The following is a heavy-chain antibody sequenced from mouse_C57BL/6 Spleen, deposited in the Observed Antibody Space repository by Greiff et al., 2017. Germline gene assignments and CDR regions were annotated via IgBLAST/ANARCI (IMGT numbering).Heavy chain of an antibody. CDR2: IDPETGGT. D-gene: IGHD1-1*01. Sequence: QVQLQQSGAELVRPGASVTLSCKASGYTFTDYEMHWVKQTPVHGLEWIGAIDPETGGTAYNQKFKGKAILTADKSSSTAYMELRSLTSEDSAVYYCTKIYYYGSSNYYAMDYWGQGTSVTVSS. CDR1: GYTFTDYE. V-gene: IGHV1-15*01. CDR3: TKIYYYGSSNYYAMDY. J-gene: IGHJ4*01.